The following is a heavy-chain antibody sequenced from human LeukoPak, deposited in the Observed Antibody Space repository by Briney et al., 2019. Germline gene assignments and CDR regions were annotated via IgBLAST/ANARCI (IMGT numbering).Heavy chain of an antibody. Sequence: KPSETLSLTCTVSGGSISSSSYYWGWIRQPPGKGLEWIVSIYYSWSTYYNPSLKSRVTISADTSKNQFSLKLSSVTAADTAVYYYARHLPLRATMIVLVEGFFDYWGQGTLVTVSS. CDR1: GGSISSSSYY. J-gene: IGHJ4*02. CDR2: IYYSWST. D-gene: IGHD3-22*01. V-gene: IGHV4-39*01. CDR3: ARHLPLRATMIVLVEGFFDY.